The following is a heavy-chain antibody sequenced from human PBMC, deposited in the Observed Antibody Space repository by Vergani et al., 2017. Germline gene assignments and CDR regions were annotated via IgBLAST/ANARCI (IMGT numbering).Heavy chain of an antibody. CDR2: IYYSGST. D-gene: IGHD6-19*01. CDR1: GGSISSSSYY. J-gene: IGHJ2*01. V-gene: IGHV4-39*07. CDR3: ARDSSGWPNWYFDL. Sequence: QLQLQESGPGLVKPSETLSLTCTVSGGSISSSSYYWGWIRQPPGKGLEWIGGIYYSGSTYYNPSLKSRVTISVDTSKNQFSLKLSSVTAADTAVYYCARDSSGWPNWYFDLWGRGTLVTVSS.